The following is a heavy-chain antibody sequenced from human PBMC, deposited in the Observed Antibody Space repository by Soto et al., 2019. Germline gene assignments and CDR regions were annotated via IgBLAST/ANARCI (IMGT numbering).Heavy chain of an antibody. CDR2: IWYDGSNK. D-gene: IGHD6-13*01. CDR3: ARKAAAGSFDY. V-gene: IGHV3-33*01. Sequence: QVQLVESGGGVVQPGRSLRLSCAVSGFTFSSYGMHWVRQAPGKGLEWVAVIWYDGSNKYYADSVKGRFTISRDNSKNTLYLQMNSLRAEDTAVYYCARKAAAGSFDYWGQGTLVTVSS. J-gene: IGHJ4*02. CDR1: GFTFSSYG.